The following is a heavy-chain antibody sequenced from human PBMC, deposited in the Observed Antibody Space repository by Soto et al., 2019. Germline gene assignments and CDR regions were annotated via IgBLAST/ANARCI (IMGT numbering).Heavy chain of an antibody. D-gene: IGHD2-21*01. Sequence: SETLSLTCTVSGGSISSGGYYWSWIRQHPGKGLEWIGYIYYSGSTYYNPSLKSRVTISVDTSKNQFSLKLSSVTAADTAVYYCASGNVNPKSVAFDYWGQGTLVTVSS. V-gene: IGHV4-31*03. CDR3: ASGNVNPKSVAFDY. J-gene: IGHJ4*02. CDR1: GGSISSGGYY. CDR2: IYYSGST.